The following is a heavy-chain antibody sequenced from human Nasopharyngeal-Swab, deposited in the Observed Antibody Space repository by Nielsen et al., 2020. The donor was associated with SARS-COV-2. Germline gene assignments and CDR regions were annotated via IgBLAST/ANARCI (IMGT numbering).Heavy chain of an antibody. V-gene: IGHV3-11*01. CDR3: ARAGNFWSGYYRSYYYGMDV. D-gene: IGHD3-3*01. CDR2: ISSSGSTI. Sequence: WIRQPPGKGLEWVSYISSSGSTIYYADSVKGRFTISRDNAKNSLYLQMNSLRAEDTAVYYCARAGNFWSGYYRSYYYGMDVWGQGTTVTVPS. J-gene: IGHJ6*02.